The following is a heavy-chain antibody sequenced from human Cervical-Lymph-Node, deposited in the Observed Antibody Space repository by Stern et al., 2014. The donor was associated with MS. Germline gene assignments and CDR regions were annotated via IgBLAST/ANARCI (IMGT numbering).Heavy chain of an antibody. J-gene: IGHJ4*02. Sequence: VQLVESGAEVKKPGASVKVSCQSSGYSFTSHHIHWVRQAPGQGLEWLGIIHPSSGGTSYAQRFQGRVTLTRDTSTSTVFMELSSLRSDDTAVYYCARGLFTSGFDSWGQGTLVTVSS. V-gene: IGHV1-46*01. CDR3: ARGLFTSGFDS. CDR2: IHPSSGGT. D-gene: IGHD2-2*01. CDR1: GYSFTSHH.